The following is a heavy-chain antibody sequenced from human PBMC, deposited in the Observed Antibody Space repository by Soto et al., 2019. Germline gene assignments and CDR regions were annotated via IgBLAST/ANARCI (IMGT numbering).Heavy chain of an antibody. CDR1: GYTFTSYD. Sequence: ASVKVSCKASGYTFTSYDINWVRQATGQGLEWMGWMNPNSGNTGYAQKFQGRVTMTRNTSISTAYMELNSLRSEDTAVYYCARGIAQTPCWFDPWGQGTLVTVSS. CDR2: MNPNSGNT. V-gene: IGHV1-8*01. J-gene: IGHJ5*02. CDR3: ARGIAQTPCWFDP.